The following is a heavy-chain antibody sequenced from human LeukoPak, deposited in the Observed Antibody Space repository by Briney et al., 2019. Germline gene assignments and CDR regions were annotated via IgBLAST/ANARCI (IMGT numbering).Heavy chain of an antibody. D-gene: IGHD6-19*01. CDR2: IYSGGST. CDR3: ARKGASSGWYSRADDAFDI. J-gene: IGHJ3*02. V-gene: IGHV3-66*01. Sequence: PGGSLRLSCAASGFTVSSNYMSWVRQAPGKGLEWVSVIYSGGSTYYADSVKGRFTISRDNSKNTLYLQMNSLRAEDTAVYYCARKGASSGWYSRADDAFDIWGQGTMVTVSS. CDR1: GFTVSSNY.